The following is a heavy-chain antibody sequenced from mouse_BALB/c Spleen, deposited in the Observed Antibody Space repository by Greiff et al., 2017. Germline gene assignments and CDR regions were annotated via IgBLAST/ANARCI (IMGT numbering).Heavy chain of an antibody. V-gene: IGHV1-87*01. CDR1: GYTFTSYW. CDR2: IYPGDGDT. J-gene: IGHJ2*01. D-gene: IGHD1-1*01. Sequence: QVQLKQSGAELARPGASVKLSCKASGYTFTSYWMQWVKQRPGQGLEWIGAIYPGDGDTRYTQKFKGKATLTADKSSSTAYMQLSSLASEDSAVYYCARKGGNYYGSSYDYWGQGTTLTVSS. CDR3: ARKGGNYYGSSYDY.